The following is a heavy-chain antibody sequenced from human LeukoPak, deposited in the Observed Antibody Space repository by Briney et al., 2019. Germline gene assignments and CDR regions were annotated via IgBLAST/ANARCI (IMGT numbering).Heavy chain of an antibody. CDR1: GFTFSSYW. V-gene: IGHV3-7*01. D-gene: IGHD1-26*01. CDR2: IKQDGSEK. J-gene: IGHJ4*02. CDR3: ARDRIKSGSYYFDY. Sequence: GGSLRLSCAASGFTFSSYWMSWVRQAPGMGLEWVTNIKQDGSEKYYVDSVQGRFTISRDNAKNSLYLQMNSLRAEDTAVYYCARDRIKSGSYYFDYWGQGTLVTVSS.